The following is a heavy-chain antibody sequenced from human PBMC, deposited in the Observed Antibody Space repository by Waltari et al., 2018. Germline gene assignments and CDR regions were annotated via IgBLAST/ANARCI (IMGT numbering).Heavy chain of an antibody. Sequence: VQLVESGGGLVKPGGSLRLSCAASGFTFDDYAMHWVRQAPGKGLDCVLSHSSSSSYIYYADSGQGRFTISRDNAKNSLYLQMNSLRAEDTAVYYCARVLIHDYGDYPGYWGQGTLVTVSS. CDR2: HSSSSSYI. CDR1: GFTFDDYA. CDR3: ARVLIHDYGDYPGY. D-gene: IGHD4-17*01. J-gene: IGHJ4*02. V-gene: IGHV3-21*01.